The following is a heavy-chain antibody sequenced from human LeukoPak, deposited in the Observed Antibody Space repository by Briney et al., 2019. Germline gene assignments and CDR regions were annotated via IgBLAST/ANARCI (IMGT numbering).Heavy chain of an antibody. V-gene: IGHV4-39*01. CDR2: GYSSGDT. CDR1: GDSISGTTNY. J-gene: IGHJ6*03. CDR3: ARTQQLVLGYYYYMDV. D-gene: IGHD6-13*01. Sequence: PSETLSLTCTVSGDSISGTTNYWGWIRQSPGRGLEWIGSGYSSGDTFYNPSLKSRVTISVDTSKNQFSLKLSSVTAADTAVYYCARTQQLVLGYYYYMDVWGKGTTVTVSS.